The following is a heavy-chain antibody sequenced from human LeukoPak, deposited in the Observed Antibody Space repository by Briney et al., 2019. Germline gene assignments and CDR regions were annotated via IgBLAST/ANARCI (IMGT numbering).Heavy chain of an antibody. V-gene: IGHV3-23*01. CDR2: ISGSGGST. J-gene: IGHJ4*02. D-gene: IGHD3-22*01. Sequence: QSGGSLRLSCAASGFTFSSYEMNWVRQAPGKGLEWVSAISGSGGSTYYADSVKGRFTISRDNSKNTLYPQMNSLRAEDTAVYYCAKEGYYYDSSGYYFYFDYWGQGTLVTVSS. CDR1: GFTFSSYE. CDR3: AKEGYYYDSSGYYFYFDY.